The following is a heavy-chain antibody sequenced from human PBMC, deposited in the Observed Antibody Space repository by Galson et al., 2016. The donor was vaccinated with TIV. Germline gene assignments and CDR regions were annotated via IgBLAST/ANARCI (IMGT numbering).Heavy chain of an antibody. D-gene: IGHD2/OR15-2a*01. Sequence: SLRLSCAASGFTFSDYFMNWIRQAPGKGLEWVAVIWSDGRNTYYIDSVKGRFTISRDNSKTTLYLQMNSLRAEDTAVYYCARGSSTSYYNFDYWGQGTLVTVSS. CDR2: IWSDGRNT. CDR3: ARGSSTSYYNFDY. CDR1: GFTFSDYF. V-gene: IGHV3-33*08. J-gene: IGHJ4*02.